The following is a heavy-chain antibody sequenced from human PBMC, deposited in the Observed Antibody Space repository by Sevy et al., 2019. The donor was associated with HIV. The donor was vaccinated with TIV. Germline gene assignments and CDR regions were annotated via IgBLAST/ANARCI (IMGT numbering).Heavy chain of an antibody. D-gene: IGHD6-19*01. Sequence: ASVKVSCKASGGTFSSYGISWVRQAPGQGLEWMGGIITILGTVNYAQKFQGRVTITADESTKTAYMEQSSLRSEDTAVYYCARGGGNGWYYFDYWGQETLVTVSS. V-gene: IGHV1-69*13. CDR3: ARGGGNGWYYFDY. CDR2: IITILGTV. J-gene: IGHJ4*02. CDR1: GGTFSSYG.